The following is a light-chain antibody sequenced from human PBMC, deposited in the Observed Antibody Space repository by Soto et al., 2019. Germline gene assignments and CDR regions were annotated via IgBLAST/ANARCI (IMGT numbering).Light chain of an antibody. CDR1: QRVSGAF. CDR2: DTS. J-gene: IGKJ1*01. V-gene: IGKV3D-20*01. CDR3: QQYGTSPS. Sequence: DIVLTQSPATLSLSPVGRGTLYCXASQRVSGAFLAWYQQXPGLAPXXXLYDTSFRATGIPDRLSGSGSGTDFTLTISRLEPEDFAVYYCQQYGTSPSFGQGTKVDIK.